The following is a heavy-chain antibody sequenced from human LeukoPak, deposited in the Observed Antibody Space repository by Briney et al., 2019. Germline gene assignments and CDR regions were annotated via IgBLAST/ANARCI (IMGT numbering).Heavy chain of an antibody. V-gene: IGHV4-39*01. CDR2: IYYSGST. CDR1: GGSISSNNYY. D-gene: IGHD2-2*01. J-gene: IGHJ5*02. Sequence: ETLSLTCTVSGGSISSNNYYWGWMRQPPGKGLEWIGSIYYSGSTYYNPSLKSRVTISLDTSKNPFSLKVSSVTAADTAVYYCARTSSSSYGWFDPWGQGTLVTV. CDR3: ARTSSSSYGWFDP.